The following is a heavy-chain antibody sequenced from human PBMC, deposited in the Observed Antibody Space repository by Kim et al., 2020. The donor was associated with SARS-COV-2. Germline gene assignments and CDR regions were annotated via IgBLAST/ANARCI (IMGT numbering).Heavy chain of an antibody. CDR1: GFTFSSYS. CDR2: ISSSSSTI. CDR3: AGRLDY. Sequence: GGSLRLSCAASGFTFSSYSMNWVRQAPGKGLEWVSYISSSSSTIDSADSVKGRFTISRDNVKNSMYLQMNSLRAEDTAVYYCAGRLDYWGQGTLVTVSS. J-gene: IGHJ4*02. V-gene: IGHV3-48*01. D-gene: IGHD1-26*01.